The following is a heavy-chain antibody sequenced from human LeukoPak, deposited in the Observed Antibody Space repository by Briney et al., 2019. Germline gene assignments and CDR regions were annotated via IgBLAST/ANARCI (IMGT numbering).Heavy chain of an antibody. J-gene: IGHJ6*03. CDR3: AREATLDMGRGVIINSHYYYMDV. Sequence: SVKVSCKASGGTFSSYAISWVRQAPGQGLEWMGGIIPIFGTANYAQKFQGRVTITTDESTSTAYMELSSLRSEDTAVYYCAREATLDMGRGVIINSHYYYMDVWGKGTTVTVSS. D-gene: IGHD3-10*01. CDR1: GGTFSSYA. V-gene: IGHV1-69*05. CDR2: IIPIFGTA.